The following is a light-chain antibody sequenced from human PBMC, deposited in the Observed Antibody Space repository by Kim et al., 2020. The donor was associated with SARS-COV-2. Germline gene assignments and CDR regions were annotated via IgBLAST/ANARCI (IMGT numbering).Light chain of an antibody. CDR3: QLPLT. J-gene: IGKJ4*01. Sequence: ATLSLSPGERATLSCRASQSVSSYLAWYQQKPGQAPRLLIYDASNRATGIPARFSGSGSGTDFTLTISSLEPEDFAVYYCQLPLTFGGGTKVDIK. CDR2: DAS. V-gene: IGKV3-11*01. CDR1: QSVSSY.